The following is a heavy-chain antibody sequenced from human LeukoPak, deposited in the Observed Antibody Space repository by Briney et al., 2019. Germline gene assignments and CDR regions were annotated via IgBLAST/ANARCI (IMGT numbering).Heavy chain of an antibody. CDR2: IYYSGST. CDR3: ARVGIVVVGGAFDI. J-gene: IGHJ3*02. D-gene: IGHD2-2*01. Sequence: SETLSLTCTVSGGSISSYYWSWIRQPPGKGLEWIGYIYYSGSTNYNPSLKSRVTISVDTSKNQFSLKLSSVTAADTAVYYCARVGIVVVGGAFDIWGQGTMVTVSS. V-gene: IGHV4-59*12. CDR1: GGSISSYY.